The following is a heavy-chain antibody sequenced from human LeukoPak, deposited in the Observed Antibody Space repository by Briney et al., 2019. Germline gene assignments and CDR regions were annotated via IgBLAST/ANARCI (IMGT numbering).Heavy chain of an antibody. J-gene: IGHJ4*02. D-gene: IGHD2-21*02. Sequence: GGSLRLSCAASGFTFSSYAMHWVRQAPGKGLEWVSYISSSGSIYYADSVKGRFTISRDNSKNTLYLQMNSLRAEDTAVYYCAKDWRAYCGGDCYSYFDYWGQGTLVTVSS. CDR3: AKDWRAYCGGDCYSYFDY. CDR1: GFTFSSYA. CDR2: ISSSGSI. V-gene: IGHV3-48*01.